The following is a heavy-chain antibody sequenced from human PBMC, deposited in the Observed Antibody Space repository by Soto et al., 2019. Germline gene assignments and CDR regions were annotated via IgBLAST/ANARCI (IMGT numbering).Heavy chain of an antibody. CDR2: IKQDGSEK. CDR1: GFTFSSYW. J-gene: IGHJ6*03. D-gene: IGHD2-8*02. Sequence: GGSLRLSCAASGFTFSSYWMSWVRQAPGKGLEWVANIKQDGSEKYYVDSVKGRFTISRDNAKNSLYLQMNSLRAEDTAVYYCARDKYPFTGYSYYMDVWGKGTTVTVSS. V-gene: IGHV3-7*01. CDR3: ARDKYPFTGYSYYMDV.